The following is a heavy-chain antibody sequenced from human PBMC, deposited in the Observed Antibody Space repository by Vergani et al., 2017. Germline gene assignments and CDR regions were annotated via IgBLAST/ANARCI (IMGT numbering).Heavy chain of an antibody. CDR3: ARAKDYYDSSGYQVSYYYYYMDV. V-gene: IGHV1-58*01. CDR1: GFTFTSSA. D-gene: IGHD3-22*01. Sequence: QMQLVQSGPEVKKPGTSVKVSCKASGFTFTSSAVQWVRQARGQRLEWIGWIVVGSGNTNYAQKFQERVTITRDMSTSTAYMELSSLRSEDTAVYYCARAKDYYDSSGYQVSYYYYYMDVWGKGTTVTVSS. CDR2: IVVGSGNT. J-gene: IGHJ6*03.